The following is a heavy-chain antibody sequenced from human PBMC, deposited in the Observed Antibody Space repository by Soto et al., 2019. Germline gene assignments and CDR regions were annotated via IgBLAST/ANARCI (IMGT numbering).Heavy chain of an antibody. CDR1: GGSFSGYY. D-gene: IGHD3-10*01. V-gene: IGHV4-34*01. J-gene: IGHJ3*02. Sequence: SETLSLTCAVYGGSFSGYYWSWIRQPPGKGLEWIGEINHSGSTNYNPSLKSRVTISVDTSKNQFSLKLSSVTAADTAVYYCARGAPPGGDAFDIWGQGTMVTVSS. CDR2: INHSGST. CDR3: ARGAPPGGDAFDI.